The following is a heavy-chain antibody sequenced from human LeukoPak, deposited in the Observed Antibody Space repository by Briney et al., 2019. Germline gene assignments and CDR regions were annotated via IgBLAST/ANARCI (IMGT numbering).Heavy chain of an antibody. D-gene: IGHD1-26*01. V-gene: IGHV1-18*01. CDR1: GGTFSIYA. CDR3: ARSSWELLWDFDY. J-gene: IGHJ4*02. CDR2: ISAYNGNT. Sequence: ASVKVSCKASGGTFSIYAISWVRQAPGQGLEWMGWISAYNGNTNYAQKLQGRVTMTTDTSTSTAYMELRSLRSDDTAVYYCARSSWELLWDFDYWGQGTLVTVSS.